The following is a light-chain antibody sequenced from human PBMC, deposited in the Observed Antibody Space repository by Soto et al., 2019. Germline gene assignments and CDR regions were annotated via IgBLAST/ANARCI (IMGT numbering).Light chain of an antibody. CDR3: KQYNSYWT. J-gene: IGKJ1*01. CDR2: DAS. Sequence: DIQMTQSPSSLSASVGDRVTITCRASQGIRNDLSWYRQKPGKAPKLLIYDASTLQTGVASRFSGSMSGTEFTLTITGLQPDDSATYYCKQYNSYWTFGPGTKVDIK. V-gene: IGKV1-17*01. CDR1: QGIRND.